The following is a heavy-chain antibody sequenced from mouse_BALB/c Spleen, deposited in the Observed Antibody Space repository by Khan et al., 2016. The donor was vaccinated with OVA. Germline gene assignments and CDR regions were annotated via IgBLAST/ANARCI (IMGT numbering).Heavy chain of an antibody. V-gene: IGHV1-77*01. CDR3: ARRNYFGYTFAY. CDR1: GYTFTDYY. D-gene: IGHD1-2*01. J-gene: IGHJ3*01. CDR2: ISPGSGDT. Sequence: QVQLQQSGVELARPGASVKLSCKASGYTFTDYYINWVKQRTGQGLEWIGEISPGSGDTYYNERFKGKATLTADKSSSTAYMQLSSLTSEASAVYFRARRNYFGYTFAYWGQGTLVTVSA.